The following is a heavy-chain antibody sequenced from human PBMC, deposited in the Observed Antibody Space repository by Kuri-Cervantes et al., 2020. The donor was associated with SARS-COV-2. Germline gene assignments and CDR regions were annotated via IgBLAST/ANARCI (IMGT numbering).Heavy chain of an antibody. Sequence: SETLSLTCTVSGGSISSSSYYWGWIRQPPGKGLEWIGSMYYSGSTYYNSSLKSRLTISVDTSKNQFSLKLSSVTAADTAVYYCVGFYYYDSSGFVASYYYMDVWGKGTTVTVSS. V-gene: IGHV4-39*01. J-gene: IGHJ6*03. CDR2: MYYSGST. D-gene: IGHD3-22*01. CDR3: VGFYYYDSSGFVASYYYMDV. CDR1: GGSISSSSYY.